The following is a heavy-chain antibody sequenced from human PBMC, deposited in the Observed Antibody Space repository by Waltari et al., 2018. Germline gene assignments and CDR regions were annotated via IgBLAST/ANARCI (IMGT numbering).Heavy chain of an antibody. J-gene: IGHJ5*02. V-gene: IGHV4-34*01. CDR1: GGSFSGYY. Sequence: QVQLQQWGAGLLKPSETLSLTCAVYGGSFSGYYWSWSRQPPGKGLAWIGEMDHSGSTNHHPSVKSRVSISVDTSKNPFSLKLSSVTAADTAVYYCARGPMRSWFDPWGQGTLVTVSS. CDR3: ARGPMRSWFDP. CDR2: MDHSGST.